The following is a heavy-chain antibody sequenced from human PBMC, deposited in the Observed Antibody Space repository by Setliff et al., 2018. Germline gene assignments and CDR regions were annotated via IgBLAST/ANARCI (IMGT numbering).Heavy chain of an antibody. D-gene: IGHD3-10*01. CDR1: DGSFSDYY. CDR3: ARRWNFGPYGSGIHDGFDM. Sequence: SETLFLTCAVYDGSFSDYYWSWIRQPPGKGLEWIGEINHYGSTKYKSSLKSRVTISVDTSKNQFSLKLNSVTAADTAVYYCARRWNFGPYGSGIHDGFDMWGQGTMVTVSS. J-gene: IGHJ3*02. V-gene: IGHV4-34*01. CDR2: INHYGST.